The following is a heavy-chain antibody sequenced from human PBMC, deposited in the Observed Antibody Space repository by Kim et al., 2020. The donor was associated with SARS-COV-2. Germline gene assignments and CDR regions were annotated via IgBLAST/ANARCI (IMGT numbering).Heavy chain of an antibody. CDR1: GFTFSSYG. CDR3: ARTRLYYYGSGRFLWDYGMDV. V-gene: IGHV3-33*01. CDR2: IWYDGSNK. J-gene: IGHJ6*02. D-gene: IGHD3-10*01. Sequence: GGSLRLSCAASGFTFSSYGMHWVRQAPGKGLEWVAVIWYDGSNKYYADSVKGRFTISRDNSKNTLYLQMNSLRAEDTAVYYCARTRLYYYGSGRFLWDYGMDVWGQGTTVTVSS.